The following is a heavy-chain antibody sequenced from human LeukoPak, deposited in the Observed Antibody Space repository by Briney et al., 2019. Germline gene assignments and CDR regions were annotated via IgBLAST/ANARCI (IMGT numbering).Heavy chain of an antibody. CDR2: INPNSGAT. V-gene: IGHV1-2*02. CDR1: GYTFTSYG. CDR3: ARVDYYDFHFDF. Sequence: ASVKVSCKASGYTFTSYGISWVRQAPGQGLEWMGWINPNSGATNSAQKFQGRVTMTRDTSISTAYMELSRLRSDDAAVYYCARVDYYDFHFDFWGQGTLVTVSS. J-gene: IGHJ4*02. D-gene: IGHD3-22*01.